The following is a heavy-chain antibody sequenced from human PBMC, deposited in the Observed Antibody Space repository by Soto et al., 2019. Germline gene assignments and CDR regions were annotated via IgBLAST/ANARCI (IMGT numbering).Heavy chain of an antibody. CDR1: GFTFSNAW. CDR3: TTAVYDSSGPGGDY. D-gene: IGHD3-22*01. J-gene: IGHJ4*02. CDR2: IKSKTDGGTT. V-gene: IGHV3-15*01. Sequence: GGSLRLSCAASGFTFSNAWMSWVRQAPGKGLEWVGRIKSKTDGGTTDYAAPVKGRFTISRDDSKNTLYLQMNSLKTEDTAVYYCTTAVYDSSGPGGDYWGQGTLVTVSS.